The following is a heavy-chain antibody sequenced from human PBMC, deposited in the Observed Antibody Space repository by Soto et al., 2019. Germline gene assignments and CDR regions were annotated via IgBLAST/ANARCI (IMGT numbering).Heavy chain of an antibody. J-gene: IGHJ4*02. CDR1: GGSIRSGGYS. CDR2: IYHSGST. D-gene: IGHD3-22*01. Sequence: SETLSLTCAVLGGSIRSGGYSWSWIRQPPGKGLEWIGYIYHSGSTYYNPSLKSRVTISVDRSKNQFSLKLSSVTAADTAVYYCARGGVDYYDSSGYYFSPYYFDYWGQGTLVTVS. V-gene: IGHV4-30-2*01. CDR3: ARGGVDYYDSSGYYFSPYYFDY.